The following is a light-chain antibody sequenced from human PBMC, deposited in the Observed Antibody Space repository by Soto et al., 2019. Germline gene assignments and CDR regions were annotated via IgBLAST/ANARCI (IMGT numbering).Light chain of an antibody. CDR1: QTIGRNY. J-gene: IGKJ5*01. CDR2: GTS. V-gene: IGKV3D-20*02. CDR3: KQRSSWIT. Sequence: EIVLQPSPGTLSFVPVETAHLYFLASQTIGRNYLAWYQQKPGQAPRILIFGTSSRATGIPDRFSGSGSGTDFTLTISSLEPEDFAVYYCKQRSSWITLGNGQRREIK.